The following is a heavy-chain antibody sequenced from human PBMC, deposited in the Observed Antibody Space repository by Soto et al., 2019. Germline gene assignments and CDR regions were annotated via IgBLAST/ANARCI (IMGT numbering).Heavy chain of an antibody. D-gene: IGHD3-9*01. Sequence: EVQLLASGGGLVQPGGSLRLSCAASGFTFSSYAMSWVRQAPGKGLEWVAAISGGGGTTYYADSVKGRFTISRDNSKNTLYLQMNSLRAEDTAVYYCAKNVWGITIFGGMDVWGQGTTVTVSS. J-gene: IGHJ6*02. V-gene: IGHV3-23*01. CDR2: ISGGGGTT. CDR3: AKNVWGITIFGGMDV. CDR1: GFTFSSYA.